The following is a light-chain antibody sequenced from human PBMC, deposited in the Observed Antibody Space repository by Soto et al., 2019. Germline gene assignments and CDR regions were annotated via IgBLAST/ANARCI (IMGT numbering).Light chain of an antibody. V-gene: IGKV3-11*01. CDR3: HQRQSWPRT. J-gene: IGKJ1*01. CDR2: DTS. Sequence: DIVVTQSPATLSASPGERVTLSCRASQFVSSRLAWYQQRPGQVPRLLIYDTSTRAPGISARFSGSGSGTDFTLTISDVQPEDFALYYCHQRQSWPRTFGQGTKVDI. CDR1: QFVSSR.